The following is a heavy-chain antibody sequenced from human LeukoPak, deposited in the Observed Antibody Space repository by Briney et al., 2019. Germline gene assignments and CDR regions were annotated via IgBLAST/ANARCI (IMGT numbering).Heavy chain of an antibody. J-gene: IGHJ4*02. CDR1: GFTFSSYA. D-gene: IGHD3-3*01. V-gene: IGHV3-23*01. CDR2: ISGSGGST. CDR3: AKDSEYYDFWSGYIDY. Sequence: GGSLRLSCAASGFTFSSYAMSWVRQAPGKGLEWVSAISGSGGSTYYADSVKGRFTISGDNSKNTLYLQMNSLRAEDTAVYYCAKDSEYYDFWSGYIDYWGQGTLVTVSS.